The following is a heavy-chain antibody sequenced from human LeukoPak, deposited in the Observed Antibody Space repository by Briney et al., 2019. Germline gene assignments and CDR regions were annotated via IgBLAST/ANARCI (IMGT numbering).Heavy chain of an antibody. CDR2: IYYSGST. J-gene: IGHJ4*02. D-gene: IGHD6-13*01. CDR1: GGSISSYY. V-gene: IGHV4-59*01. Sequence: SETLSLTCTVSGGSISSYYWSWIRQPPRKGLEWIGYIYYSGSTNYNPSLKSRVTISVDTSKNQFYLKLSPVTAADTAVYYCARMRGEEQQLAYFDYWGQGTLVTVSS. CDR3: ARMRGEEQQLAYFDY.